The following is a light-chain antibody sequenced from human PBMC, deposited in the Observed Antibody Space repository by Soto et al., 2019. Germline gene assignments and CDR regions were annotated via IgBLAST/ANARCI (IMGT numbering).Light chain of an antibody. Sequence: EIVLTQSPATLSLSPGEGATLSCRASHSVASTYLAWYQQKPGLAPRLIIYGASNRASGTPDRFSGGGSGTAFTLTISRLEPEDFAVYYCQQYGSSSFTFGQGTKLEIK. CDR1: HSVASTY. J-gene: IGKJ2*01. CDR3: QQYGSSSFT. CDR2: GAS. V-gene: IGKV3-20*01.